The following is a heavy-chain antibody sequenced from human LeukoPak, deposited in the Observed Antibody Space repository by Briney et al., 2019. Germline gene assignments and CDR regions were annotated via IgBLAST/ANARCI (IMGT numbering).Heavy chain of an antibody. CDR3: ARGGDILTGYAMWFYYYGMDV. V-gene: IGHV4-4*07. D-gene: IGHD3-9*01. J-gene: IGHJ6*02. CDR1: GGSISSYY. CDR2: IYTSGST. Sequence: SETLSPTCTVSGGSISSYYWSWIRQPAGKGLEWIGRIYTSGSTNYNPSLKSRVTMSVDTSKNQFSLKLSSVTAADTAVYYCARGGDILTGYAMWFYYYGMDVWGQGTTVTVSS.